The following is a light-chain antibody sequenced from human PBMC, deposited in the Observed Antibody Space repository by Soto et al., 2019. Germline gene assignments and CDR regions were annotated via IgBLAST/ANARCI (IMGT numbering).Light chain of an antibody. CDR1: KLGEKY. CDR2: QDS. CDR3: QAWDSSTAV. Sequence: SYELTQPPSVSVSPGQTASITCSGDKLGEKYACWYQQKPGQSPVLVIYQDSKRPSGIPERFSGSNSGNTATLTISGTQAMDEADYYCQAWDSSTAVFGTGTKLTVL. V-gene: IGLV3-1*01. J-gene: IGLJ1*01.